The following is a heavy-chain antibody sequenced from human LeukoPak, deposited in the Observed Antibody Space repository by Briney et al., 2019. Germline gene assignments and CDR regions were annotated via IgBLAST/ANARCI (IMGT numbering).Heavy chain of an antibody. D-gene: IGHD3-10*01. J-gene: IGHJ4*02. CDR2: IKSKTDGGTT. V-gene: IGHV3-15*01. CDR3: TTARSGF. CDR1: GFTFSNAW. Sequence: GGSLRLSCAASGFTFSNAWMSWVRQAPGKGLEWVGCIKSKTDGGTTDYAAPVKGRFTISRDDSKNTLYLQMNSLKTEDTAVYYCTTARSGFWGQGTLVTVSS.